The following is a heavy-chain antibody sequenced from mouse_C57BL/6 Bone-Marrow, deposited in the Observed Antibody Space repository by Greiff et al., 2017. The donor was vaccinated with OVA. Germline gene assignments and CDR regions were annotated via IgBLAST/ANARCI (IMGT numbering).Heavy chain of an antibody. CDR3: ARRTFPEYFDV. CDR2: IDPNRGGT. J-gene: IGHJ1*03. V-gene: IGHV1-72*01. Sequence: QVQLQQPGAELVKPGASVQLSCKASGYTFTSYWMHWVKQRPGRGLEWIGRIDPNRGGTKYNEKFKSKATLTVDKPSSTAYMQLSSLTSEASAVYYCARRTFPEYFDVWGTGATVTVSS. CDR1: GYTFTSYW.